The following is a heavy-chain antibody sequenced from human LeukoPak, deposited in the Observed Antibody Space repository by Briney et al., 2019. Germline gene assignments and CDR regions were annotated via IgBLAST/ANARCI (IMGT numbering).Heavy chain of an antibody. Sequence: SETLSLTCTVSGGSISSGSYYWGWIRQPPGKGLEWIGSIYYSGSTYYNPSLKSRITISLDTSKNQFSLNLSSVTAADTAVYYCARDKTFEVVNYFDYWGQGTLVTVSS. D-gene: IGHD3-3*01. V-gene: IGHV4-39*07. CDR1: GGSISSGSYY. J-gene: IGHJ4*02. CDR3: ARDKTFEVVNYFDY. CDR2: IYYSGST.